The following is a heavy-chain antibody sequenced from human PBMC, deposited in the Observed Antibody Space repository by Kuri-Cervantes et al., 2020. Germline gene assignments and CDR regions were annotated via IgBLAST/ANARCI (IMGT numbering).Heavy chain of an antibody. V-gene: IGHV4-59*01. CDR1: GGPISSYY. CDR2: MHHSGSA. Sequence: SEPLSLTCTVSGGPISSYYWTWIRQPPGKGLEWIGYMHHSGSASYNPSLKSRVTMSVDTSMNQISLKLSSVAAADTAVYYCARQGSSWFSLNLDYYYYYMDVWGKGTTVTVSS. CDR3: ARQGSSWFSLNLDYYYYYMDV. D-gene: IGHD6-13*01. J-gene: IGHJ6*03.